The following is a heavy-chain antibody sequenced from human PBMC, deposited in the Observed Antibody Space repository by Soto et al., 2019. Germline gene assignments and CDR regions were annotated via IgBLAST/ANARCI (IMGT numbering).Heavy chain of an antibody. CDR1: GFTFTSSA. CDR3: ARDRFTGDNWFDP. J-gene: IGHJ5*02. D-gene: IGHD1-26*01. Sequence: SVKVSCKASGFTFTSSAVQWVRQARGQRLEWIGWIVVGSGNTNYAQKFQERVTINPDTSKNQFSLQLNSVTPEDTAMYYCARDRFTGDNWFDPWGQGTLVTVSS. V-gene: IGHV1-58*01. CDR2: IVVGSGNT.